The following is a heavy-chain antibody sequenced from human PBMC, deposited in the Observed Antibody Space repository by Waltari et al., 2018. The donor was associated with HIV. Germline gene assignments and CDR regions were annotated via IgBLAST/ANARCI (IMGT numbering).Heavy chain of an antibody. J-gene: IGHJ4*02. CDR2: IKSITDGGTA. CDR1: GFTFSKAW. CDR3: SASTMAYDFDY. Sequence: EVQLVESGGGLVKPGGSLRLSCAASGFTFSKAWINWVRQAPGKGLEWVGRIKSITDGGTADYAAPVKGRFTLSRNDSTNTVYLHMNSLKTEDTAVYYCSASTMAYDFDYWGQGTLVTVSS. D-gene: IGHD3-22*01. V-gene: IGHV3-15*01.